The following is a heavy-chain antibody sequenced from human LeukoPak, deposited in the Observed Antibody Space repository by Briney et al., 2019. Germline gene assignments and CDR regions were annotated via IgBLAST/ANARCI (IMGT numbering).Heavy chain of an antibody. Sequence: SETLSLTCTVSDYSISSASFWGWIRQPPGKGLEWIGEINHSGSTNYNPSLKSRVTISVDTSKNQFSLKLSSVTAADTAVYYCARFPGGAEYRHYYYMDVWGKGTTVTVSS. V-gene: IGHV4-38-2*02. J-gene: IGHJ6*03. D-gene: IGHD1-14*01. CDR2: INHSGST. CDR1: DYSISSASF. CDR3: ARFPGGAEYRHYYYMDV.